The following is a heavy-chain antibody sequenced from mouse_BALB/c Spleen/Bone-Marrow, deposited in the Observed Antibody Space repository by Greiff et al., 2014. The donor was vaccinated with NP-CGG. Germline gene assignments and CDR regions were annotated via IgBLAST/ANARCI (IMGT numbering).Heavy chain of an antibody. D-gene: IGHD2-14*01. J-gene: IGHJ2*01. CDR1: GFNIKDTY. CDR2: IDPANGNT. CDR3: VNYRYEYYFDY. V-gene: IGHV14-3*02. Sequence: VQLQQSGAELVKPGASVKLSCTASGFNIKDTYMHWVKQRPEQGLEWIGRIDPANGNTKYDPKFQGKATITADTSSNTAYLQLSSLTSEDTAVYYCVNYRYEYYFDYWGQGTTLTVSS.